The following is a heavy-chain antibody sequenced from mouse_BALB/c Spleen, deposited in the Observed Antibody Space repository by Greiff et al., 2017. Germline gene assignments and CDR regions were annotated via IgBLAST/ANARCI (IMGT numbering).Heavy chain of an antibody. V-gene: IGHV5-6-5*01. D-gene: IGHD1-1*01. CDR3: ARAYYYGSSWETWFAY. CDR1: GFTFSSYA. CDR2: ISSGGST. Sequence: DVQLQESGGGLVKPGGSLKLSCAASGFTFSSYAMSWVRQTPEKRLEWVASISSGGSTYYPDSVKGRFTISRDNARNILYLQMSSLRSEDTAMYYCARAYYYGSSWETWFAYWGQGTLVTVSA. J-gene: IGHJ3*01.